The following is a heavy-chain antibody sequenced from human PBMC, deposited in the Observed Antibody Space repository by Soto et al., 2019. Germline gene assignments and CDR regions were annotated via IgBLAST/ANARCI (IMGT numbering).Heavy chain of an antibody. J-gene: IGHJ6*02. CDR3: ARAQMIQLWASGMDV. Sequence: QVQLVQSGAEVKKPGSSVKVSCKASGGTLSSYVISWVRQAPGQGLEWMGGIIPVFGTVNYAQKFQGRVTITADESTTTAYMELRSLRSEDAAVYYCARAQMIQLWASGMDVWGQGTTVTVSS. V-gene: IGHV1-69*01. CDR2: IIPVFGTV. CDR1: GGTLSSYV. D-gene: IGHD5-18*01.